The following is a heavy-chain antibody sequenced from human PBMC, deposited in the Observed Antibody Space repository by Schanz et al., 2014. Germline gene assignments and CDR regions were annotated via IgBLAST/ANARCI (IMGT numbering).Heavy chain of an antibody. CDR1: GDTFDNFG. V-gene: IGHV1-69*04. Sequence: QVQLVQSGAEVRKPGSSVKVSCKATGDTFDNFGISRVRQAPGQGPEWIGRFMPFLGITNLAQKFQDRVTMTADKATSTAYMELSGLRSEDTAMYYCARDRWNYEGGIFDIWGQGPMVTVSS. CDR2: FMPFLGIT. D-gene: IGHD1-7*01. CDR3: ARDRWNYEGGIFDI. J-gene: IGHJ3*02.